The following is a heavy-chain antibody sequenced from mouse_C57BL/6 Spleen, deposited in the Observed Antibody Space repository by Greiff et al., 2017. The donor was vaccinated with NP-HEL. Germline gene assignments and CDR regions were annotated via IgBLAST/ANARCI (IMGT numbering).Heavy chain of an antibody. CDR2: IWSGGST. D-gene: IGHD1-1*01. CDR3: ARKGYGSSYVYFDV. J-gene: IGHJ1*03. V-gene: IGHV2-2*01. Sequence: QVQLKESGPGLVQPSQSLSITCTVSGFSLTSYGVHWVRQSPGKGLEWLGVIWSGGSTDYNAAFISRLSISKDNSKSQVFFKMNSLQADDTAIYYCARKGYGSSYVYFDVWGTGTTVTVSS. CDR1: GFSLTSYG.